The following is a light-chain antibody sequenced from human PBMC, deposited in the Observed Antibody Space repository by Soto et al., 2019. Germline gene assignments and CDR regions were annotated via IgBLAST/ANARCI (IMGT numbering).Light chain of an antibody. J-gene: IGLJ3*02. CDR1: SSDVGGYNY. Sequence: QSALTQPASVSGSPGQSITISCTGTSSDVGGYNYVSWYQQHPGKAPKLMIYEVSNRPSGVPDRFSGSKSGTSASLTISGLQSEDEADYYCAAWDDSRNWVFGGGTKLTVL. CDR2: EVS. CDR3: AAWDDSRNWV. V-gene: IGLV2-14*01.